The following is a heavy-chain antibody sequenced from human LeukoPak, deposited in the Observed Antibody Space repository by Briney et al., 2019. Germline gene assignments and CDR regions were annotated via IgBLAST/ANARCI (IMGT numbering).Heavy chain of an antibody. CDR1: GYTFTNYY. D-gene: IGHD3-10*01. Sequence: GASVTVSCKASGYTFTNYYIHWVREAPGQGLEWMGIINPSSGSTGYAQKFQDRVTMTRDTSTSTLYLELSSLWSEDTAVYYCAGGGSGSHYSPFDYWGQGTLVTVSS. CDR3: AGGGSGSHYSPFDY. J-gene: IGHJ4*02. CDR2: INPSSGST. V-gene: IGHV1-46*01.